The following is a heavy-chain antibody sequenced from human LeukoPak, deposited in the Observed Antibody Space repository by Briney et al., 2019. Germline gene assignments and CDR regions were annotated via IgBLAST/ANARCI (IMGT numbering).Heavy chain of an antibody. D-gene: IGHD2-2*01. J-gene: IGHJ3*02. Sequence: GGSLRLSCAASGFTFSSYAMSWVRQAPGKGLEWVSAISGSGGSTYYADSVKGRFTISRDNSKNKLYLQMNSLRAEDTAVYYCAKDRIRYCSSTSCFDAFDIWGQGTLVTVSS. CDR1: GFTFSSYA. V-gene: IGHV3-23*01. CDR2: ISGSGGST. CDR3: AKDRIRYCSSTSCFDAFDI.